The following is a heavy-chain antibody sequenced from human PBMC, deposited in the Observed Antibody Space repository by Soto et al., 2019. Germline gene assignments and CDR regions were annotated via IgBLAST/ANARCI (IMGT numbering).Heavy chain of an antibody. CDR2: IIPIFGTA. CDR1: GGTFSSYA. J-gene: IGHJ6*02. V-gene: IGHV1-69*13. D-gene: IGHD2-15*01. CDR3: ARGSPYCSGGSCYSVTYGMDV. Sequence: SVKVSCKASGGTFSSYAISWVRQAPGQGLEWMGGIIPIFGTANYAQKFQGRVTITADESTSTAYMELSSLRSEDTAVYYCARGSPYCSGGSCYSVTYGMDVWGQGATVTVSS.